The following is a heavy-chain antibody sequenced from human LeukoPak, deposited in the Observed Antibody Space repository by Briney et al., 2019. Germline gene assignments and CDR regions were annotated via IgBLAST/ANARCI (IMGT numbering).Heavy chain of an antibody. D-gene: IGHD3-3*01. V-gene: IGHV4-34*01. Sequence: SCKASGGTFSSYAISWVRQAPGQGLEWRGEINHSGSTNYNPSLKSRVTISVDTSKNQFSLKLSSVTAADTAVYYCARAQSPYDFWSGYYRRNWFDPWGQGTLVTVSS. CDR1: GGTFSSYA. CDR3: ARAQSPYDFWSGYYRRNWFDP. J-gene: IGHJ5*02. CDR2: INHSGST.